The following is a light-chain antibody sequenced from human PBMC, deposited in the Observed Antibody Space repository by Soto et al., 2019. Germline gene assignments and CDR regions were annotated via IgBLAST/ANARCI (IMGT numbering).Light chain of an antibody. Sequence: EIVLTQSPATRSLCPGQRATLSCRASQSVSSYLAWYQQKPGQAPRLLIYDASNRATGIPARFSGSGSGTDFTLTISSLEPEDFAVYYCQQRSNWPPITFGQGTRLEIK. CDR3: QQRSNWPPIT. CDR1: QSVSSY. V-gene: IGKV3-11*01. CDR2: DAS. J-gene: IGKJ5*01.